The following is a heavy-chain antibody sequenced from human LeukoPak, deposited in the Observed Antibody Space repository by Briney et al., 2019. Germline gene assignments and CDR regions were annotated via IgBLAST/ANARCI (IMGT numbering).Heavy chain of an antibody. CDR1: GYTFTGYY. D-gene: IGHD1-7*01. J-gene: IGHJ4*02. Sequence: SVKVSCKASGYTFTGYYMHWVRQAPGQGLEWMGRIIPILGIANYAQKFQGRVTSTADKSTSTAYMELSSLRSEDTAVYYCARDGIAGTTGLDYWGQGTLVTVSS. CDR3: ARDGIAGTTGLDY. V-gene: IGHV1-69*04. CDR2: IIPILGIA.